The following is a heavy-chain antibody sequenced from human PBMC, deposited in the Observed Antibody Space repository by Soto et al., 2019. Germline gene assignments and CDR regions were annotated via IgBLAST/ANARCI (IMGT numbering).Heavy chain of an antibody. CDR2: IWYDGSNK. D-gene: IGHD3-22*01. CDR3: ARGGYYYDSSGYYPGAFDI. J-gene: IGHJ3*02. Sequence: QVQLVESGGGVVQPGRSLRLSCAASGFTFSSYGMHWVHQAPGKGLEWVAVIWYDGSNKYYADSVKGRFTSSRDNSKNTLYLQMNSRRAEDTAVYYCARGGYYYDSSGYYPGAFDIWGQGTMVTVSS. V-gene: IGHV3-33*01. CDR1: GFTFSSYG.